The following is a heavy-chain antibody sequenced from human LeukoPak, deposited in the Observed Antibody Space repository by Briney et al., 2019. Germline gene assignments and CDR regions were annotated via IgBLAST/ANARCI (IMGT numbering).Heavy chain of an antibody. J-gene: IGHJ5*02. CDR1: GGSISSGGYY. Sequence: SETLSLTCTVSGGSISSGGYYRSWIRQHPGKGLEWIGYIYYSGSTYYNPSLKSRVTISVDTSKNQFSLKLSSVTAADTAVYYCARDSARSIAADWGFDPWGQGTLVTVSS. V-gene: IGHV4-31*03. CDR3: ARDSARSIAADWGFDP. D-gene: IGHD6-6*01. CDR2: IYYSGST.